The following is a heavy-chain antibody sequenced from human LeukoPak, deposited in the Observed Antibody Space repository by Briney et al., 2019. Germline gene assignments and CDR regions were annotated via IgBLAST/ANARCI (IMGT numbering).Heavy chain of an antibody. Sequence: PGGSLRLSCAASGFTFSSYWMSWVRQAPGKGLEWVANIKQDGSEKYYVDSVKGRFTISRDNAKNSLYLQMNSLRAEDTAVYYCARGGYCSSTSCSRDAFDIWGQGTMVTVSS. V-gene: IGHV3-7*04. D-gene: IGHD2-2*01. CDR3: ARGGYCSSTSCSRDAFDI. J-gene: IGHJ3*02. CDR1: GFTFSSYW. CDR2: IKQDGSEK.